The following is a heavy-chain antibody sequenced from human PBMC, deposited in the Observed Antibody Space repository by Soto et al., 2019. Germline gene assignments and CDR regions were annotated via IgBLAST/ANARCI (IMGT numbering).Heavy chain of an antibody. Sequence: QVQLVESGGGVVQPGRSLRLSCAASGFTFSSYGMHWVRQAPGKGLEWVAVISYDGSNKYYADSVKGRFTISRDNSKNTLHLQMNSLRAEGTAVSYWAKDSRIVVVTAPYAYWGQGTRVTVSS. CDR1: GFTFSSYG. V-gene: IGHV3-30*18. CDR2: ISYDGSNK. CDR3: AKDSRIVVVTAPYAY. J-gene: IGHJ4*02. D-gene: IGHD2-21*02.